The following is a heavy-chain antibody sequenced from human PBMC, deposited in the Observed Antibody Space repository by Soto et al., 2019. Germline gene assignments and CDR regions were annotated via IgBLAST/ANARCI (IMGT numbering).Heavy chain of an antibody. D-gene: IGHD1-26*01. Sequence: ASVKVSCKASGYTFSGFYMHWVRQAPGQGLEWMGWINPNSGGTKSAEKFQGRVTMTRDTSKNQFSLKLSSVTAADTAVYYCARDIEPWGQGTLVTVSS. J-gene: IGHJ5*02. CDR2: INPNSGGT. CDR3: ARDIEP. V-gene: IGHV1-2*02. CDR1: GYTFSGFY.